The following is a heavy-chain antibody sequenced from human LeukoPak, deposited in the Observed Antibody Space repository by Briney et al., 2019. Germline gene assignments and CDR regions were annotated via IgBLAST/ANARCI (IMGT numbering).Heavy chain of an antibody. CDR1: GGSISSCY. CDR3: ATTGYCSGNSCYLNPIDY. Sequence: PSETLSLTCTVSGGSISSCYWSWIRQPPGKGLEWIGYIYSSGSTNYNPSLKSRVTISVDTSKNQFSLKLSSVTAADTAVYYCATTGYCSGNSCYLNPIDYWGQGTLVTVSS. V-gene: IGHV4-59*01. D-gene: IGHD2-15*01. CDR2: IYSSGST. J-gene: IGHJ4*02.